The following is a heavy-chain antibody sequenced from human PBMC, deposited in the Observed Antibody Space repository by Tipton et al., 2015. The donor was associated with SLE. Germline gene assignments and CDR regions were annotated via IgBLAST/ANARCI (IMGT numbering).Heavy chain of an antibody. D-gene: IGHD3-10*01. CDR3: ARDHSGSGDY. CDR2: ISGSGGST. Sequence: SLRLSCAASGFTFDDYAMHWVRQAPGKGLEWVSAISGSGGSTYYADSVKGRFTISRDNSKNTLYLQMNSLRAEDTAVYYCARDHSGSGDYWGQGTLVTVSS. CDR1: GFTFDDYA. J-gene: IGHJ4*02. V-gene: IGHV3-23*01.